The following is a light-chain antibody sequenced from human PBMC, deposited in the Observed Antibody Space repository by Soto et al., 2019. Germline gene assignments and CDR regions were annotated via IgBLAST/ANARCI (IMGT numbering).Light chain of an antibody. Sequence: EIVLTQSPATLSLSPGERATLSCRASQSVSSYLAWYQQKPGQAPRLLIYDASNRATGIPDRFSGSGSGTDFTLTISRLEPEDFAVYYCQQYGSSQSFGQGTKVEIK. CDR1: QSVSSY. CDR2: DAS. J-gene: IGKJ1*01. V-gene: IGKV3-20*01. CDR3: QQYGSSQS.